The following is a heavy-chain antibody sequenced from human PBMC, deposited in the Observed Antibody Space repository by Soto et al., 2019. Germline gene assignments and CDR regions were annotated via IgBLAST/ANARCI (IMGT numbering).Heavy chain of an antibody. J-gene: IGHJ4*02. CDR3: ARSKYSGLDY. D-gene: IGHD2-15*01. V-gene: IGHV4-34*01. CDR1: GGSFIGYY. CDR2: INHSGST. Sequence: LSLTCAVYGGSFIGYYWSWIRQPPGKGLEWIGEINHSGSTNYNPSLKSRVTISVDTSKNQFSLKLSSVTAADTAVYYCARSKYSGLDYWGQGTLVTVSS.